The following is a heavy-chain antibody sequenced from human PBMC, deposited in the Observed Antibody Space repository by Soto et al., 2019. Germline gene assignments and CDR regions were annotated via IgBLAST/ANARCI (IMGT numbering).Heavy chain of an antibody. J-gene: IGHJ2*01. Sequence: QVQLVQSGAEVKKPGSSVKVSCKASGGTFSSYTISWVRQAPVQGPEWMGRLIPILGIANYAQKFQGRVTITADKSTSTAYMERSILGSEDTAVYYCASPELRCFDWLLNGDWYFELWGRGHLVTVSS. CDR3: ASPELRCFDWLLNGDWYFEL. CDR2: LIPILGIA. CDR1: GGTFSSYT. V-gene: IGHV1-69*02. D-gene: IGHD3-9*01.